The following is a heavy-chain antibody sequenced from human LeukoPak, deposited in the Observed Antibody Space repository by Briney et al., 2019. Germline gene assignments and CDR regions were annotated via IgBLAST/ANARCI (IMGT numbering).Heavy chain of an antibody. D-gene: IGHD6-13*01. CDR1: GYTFTSYD. Sequence: ASVKVSCKASGYTFTSYDINWVRQATGQGLEWMGWMNPNSGNTGHAQKFQGRVTITRNTSISTAYMELSSLRSEDTAVYYCARGTIAAAGTRRDWFDPWGQGTLVTVSS. V-gene: IGHV1-8*03. CDR3: ARGTIAAAGTRRDWFDP. J-gene: IGHJ5*02. CDR2: MNPNSGNT.